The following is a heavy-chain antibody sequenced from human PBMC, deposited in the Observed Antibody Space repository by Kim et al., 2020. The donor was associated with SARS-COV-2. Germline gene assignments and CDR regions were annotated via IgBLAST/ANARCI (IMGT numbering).Heavy chain of an antibody. CDR2: INHSGST. CDR3: ARGGAGSSGALPRPYWYFDL. Sequence: SETLSLTCAVYGGSFSGYYWSWIRQPPGKGLEWIGEINHSGSTNYNPSLKSRVTISVDTSKNQFSLKLSSVTAADTAVYYCARGGAGSSGALPRPYWYFDLWGRGTLVTVSS. V-gene: IGHV4-34*01. CDR1: GGSFSGYY. J-gene: IGHJ2*01. D-gene: IGHD3-22*01.